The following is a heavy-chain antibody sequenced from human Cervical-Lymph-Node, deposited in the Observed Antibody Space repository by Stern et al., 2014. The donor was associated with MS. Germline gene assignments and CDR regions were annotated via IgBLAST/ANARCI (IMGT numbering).Heavy chain of an antibody. CDR3: ARDDALGPTRYHYAMDV. V-gene: IGHV4-61*02. J-gene: IGHJ6*02. CDR2: IYNSGAT. D-gene: IGHD1-26*01. CDR1: GASISSGTYY. Sequence: QLQLQESGPGLVKPSQTLSLTCTVSGASISSGTYYWSWIRQPAGKGLEWIGRIYNSGATNYNPSLKSRVTISLATSKNLFSLKLPSVTAADTAVYYCARDDALGPTRYHYAMDVWGQGTTVTVSS.